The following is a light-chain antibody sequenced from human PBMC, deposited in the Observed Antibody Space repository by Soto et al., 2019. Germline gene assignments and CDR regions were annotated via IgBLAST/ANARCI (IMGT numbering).Light chain of an antibody. V-gene: IGKV3-11*01. Sequence: EIVLTQSPATLSLSPGERATLFCRASQSVSSYLAWYQQKPGQAPRLLIYDVSNRATGIPARFSGSGSGTDFSLTISSLEPEDFAVYYCQQRSDWPRTFGQGTKVEIK. CDR3: QQRSDWPRT. CDR2: DVS. CDR1: QSVSSY. J-gene: IGKJ1*01.